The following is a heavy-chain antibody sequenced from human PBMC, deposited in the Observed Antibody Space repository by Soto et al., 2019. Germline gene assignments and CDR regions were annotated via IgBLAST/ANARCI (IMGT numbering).Heavy chain of an antibody. Sequence: SETLSLTCAVSGAPISSLTYYWVWIRQPPGKGLEWIASISLGGTTYYSPSLKSRLTASSDTSNNQVSLILSSVTVTDTAVYFCVKQAVGSMSSEWGPGTLVTVS. D-gene: IGHD6-6*01. J-gene: IGHJ4*02. CDR2: ISLGGTT. CDR1: GAPISSLTYY. CDR3: VKQAVGSMSSE. V-gene: IGHV4-39*01.